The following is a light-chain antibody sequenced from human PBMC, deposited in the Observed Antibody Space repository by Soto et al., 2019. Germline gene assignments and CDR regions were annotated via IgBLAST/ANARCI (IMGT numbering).Light chain of an antibody. CDR3: QHYRT. V-gene: IGKV3-20*01. Sequence: EIALTQSPGTLSLSPGEGATLSCRASQSVRSSYLAWYQQKPGQTPRLLIHGASIRATGIPDRFSGSGSGTDFTLTISRLEPEDFAMYYCQHYRTFGQGTKVDIK. CDR1: QSVRSSY. J-gene: IGKJ1*01. CDR2: GAS.